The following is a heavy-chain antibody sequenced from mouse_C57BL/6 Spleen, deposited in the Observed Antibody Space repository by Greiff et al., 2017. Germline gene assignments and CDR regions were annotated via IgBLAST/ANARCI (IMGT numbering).Heavy chain of an antibody. V-gene: IGHV1-26*01. CDR1: GYTFTDYY. J-gene: IGHJ3*01. D-gene: IGHD2-14*01. Sequence: VQLQQSGPELVKPGASVKISCKASGYTFTDYYMNWVKQSHGKSLEWIGDINPNNGGTSYNQKFKGKATLTVDKSSSTAYMELRSLTSEDSAVYYCARSEAVRAYWGQGTLVTVAA. CDR3: ARSEAVRAY. CDR2: INPNNGGT.